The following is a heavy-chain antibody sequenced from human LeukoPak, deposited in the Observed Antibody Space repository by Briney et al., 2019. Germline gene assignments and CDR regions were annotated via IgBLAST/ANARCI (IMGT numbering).Heavy chain of an antibody. J-gene: IGHJ4*02. V-gene: IGHV1-2*02. CDR3: DTYYYDSSGYYPTAS. Sequence: GASVTVSCKASGYTFTGYYMHWVRQAPGQGLEWMGWINPNSGGTNYAQKFQGRVTMTRDTSISTAYMELSRLRSDDTAVYYCDTYYYDSSGYYPTASWGQGTLVTVAS. CDR1: GYTFTGYY. D-gene: IGHD3-22*01. CDR2: INPNSGGT.